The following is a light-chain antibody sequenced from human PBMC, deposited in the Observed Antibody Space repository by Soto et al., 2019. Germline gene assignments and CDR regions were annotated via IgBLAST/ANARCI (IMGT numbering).Light chain of an antibody. CDR2: RAS. V-gene: IGKV3-20*01. J-gene: IGKJ1*01. Sequence: EIVLTQSPGTLSLSPGERATLSCRASQSVSSSDLAWYQQKPGQAPRLLIYRASSRATGIPDRFSGSGSGTDFTLTISRLEPEDSAVYYCQQYGNSLTWTFGQGTKVDIK. CDR3: QQYGNSLTWT. CDR1: QSVSSSD.